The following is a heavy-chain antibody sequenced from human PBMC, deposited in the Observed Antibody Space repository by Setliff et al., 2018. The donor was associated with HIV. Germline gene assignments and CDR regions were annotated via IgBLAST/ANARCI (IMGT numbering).Heavy chain of an antibody. Sequence: ASVKVSCKGSGYTFTGYYVHWVRLAPGQGLEWMGWINPNVGGTTYAQKFQGRVTMTRDASISTAYMELSRLTSDDTALYYCAREADYSDTGVQYRYWGQGTRVTVSS. CDR3: AREADYSDTGVQYRY. J-gene: IGHJ4*02. V-gene: IGHV1-2*02. CDR2: INPNVGGT. D-gene: IGHD3-22*01. CDR1: GYTFTGYY.